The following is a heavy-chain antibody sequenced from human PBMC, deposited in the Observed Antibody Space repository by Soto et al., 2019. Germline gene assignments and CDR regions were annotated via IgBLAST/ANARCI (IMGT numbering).Heavy chain of an antibody. D-gene: IGHD3-3*01. CDR3: ARAGVAYDFWSGSPPYFDY. J-gene: IGHJ4*02. Sequence: SETLSLTCTVSGGSISSYYWSWIRQPPGKGLEWIGYIYYSGSTNYNPSLKSRVTISVDTSKNQFSLKLSSVTAADTAVYYCARAGVAYDFWSGSPPYFDYWGQGTLVTVSS. CDR1: GGSISSYY. CDR2: IYYSGST. V-gene: IGHV4-59*01.